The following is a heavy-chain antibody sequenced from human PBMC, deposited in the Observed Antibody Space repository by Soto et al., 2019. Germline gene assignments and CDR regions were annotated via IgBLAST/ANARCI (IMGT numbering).Heavy chain of an antibody. CDR3: AREGSSSWAGWFDP. CDR1: GYTFTSYG. D-gene: IGHD6-13*01. V-gene: IGHV1-18*01. CDR2: ISAYNGNT. Sequence: ASVKVSCKSSGYTFTSYGISWVRQAPGQGLEWMGWISAYNGNTSYAQKLQGRVTMTTDTSTSTAYMELRSLRSDDTAVYYCAREGSSSWAGWFDPWGQGTLVTVSS. J-gene: IGHJ5*02.